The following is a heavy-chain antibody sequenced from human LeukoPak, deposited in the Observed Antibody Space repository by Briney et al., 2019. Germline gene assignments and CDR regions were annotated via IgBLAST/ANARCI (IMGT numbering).Heavy chain of an antibody. CDR3: ARDTHVAMDV. Sequence: GGSLRLSCAASGFTFSDHYMNWVRQAPGKGLEWVGRTRDKAKSYTTGYAASVKGRFTVTRDDSKNSLSLQMNNVKTEDTAVYYCARDTHVAMDVWGKGTTVTVSS. CDR2: TRDKAKSYTT. D-gene: IGHD2-21*01. CDR1: GFTFSDHY. J-gene: IGHJ6*04. V-gene: IGHV3-72*01.